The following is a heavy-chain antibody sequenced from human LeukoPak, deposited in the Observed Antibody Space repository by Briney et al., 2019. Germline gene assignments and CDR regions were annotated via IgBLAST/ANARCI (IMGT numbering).Heavy chain of an antibody. CDR3: ARVGANGGY. CDR2: ISSSSSYI. Sequence: GGSLRLSCAASGFTVSSSYMSWVRQAPGKGLEWVSSISSSSSYIYYADSVKGRFTISRDNAKNSLYLQMNSLRAEDTAVYYCARVGANGGYWGQGTLVTVSS. CDR1: GFTVSSSY. D-gene: IGHD3-16*01. V-gene: IGHV3-21*01. J-gene: IGHJ4*02.